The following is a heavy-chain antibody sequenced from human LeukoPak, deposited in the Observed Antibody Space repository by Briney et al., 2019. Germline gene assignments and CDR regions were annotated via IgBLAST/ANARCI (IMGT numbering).Heavy chain of an antibody. CDR1: GITLSNYG. D-gene: IGHD3-22*01. Sequence: GGSLRLSCAVSGITLSNYGMSWVRQAPGKGLEWVAGISDRGGRTNYADPVKGRFTISRDNPKNTLYLQMSSLRAEDTAVYFCAKRGVVIRVILVGFHKEAYYFDSWGQGALVTVSS. CDR2: ISDRGGRT. J-gene: IGHJ4*02. CDR3: AKRGVVIRVILVGFHKEAYYFDS. V-gene: IGHV3-23*01.